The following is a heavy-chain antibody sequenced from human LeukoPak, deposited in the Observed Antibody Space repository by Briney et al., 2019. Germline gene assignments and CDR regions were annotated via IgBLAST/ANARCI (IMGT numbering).Heavy chain of an antibody. V-gene: IGHV3-21*01. Sequence: WSLRLSCAASEFTFSSYSMSWVSQAPGKGREWGSSISSHSSNINYAASVKGRFTISRDTAKNPLYLKMNTVSAEDTAVYYCARWIGGADYWGQGTLVTVSS. CDR1: EFTFSSYS. D-gene: IGHD3-16*01. CDR3: ARWIGGADY. CDR2: ISSHSSNI. J-gene: IGHJ4*02.